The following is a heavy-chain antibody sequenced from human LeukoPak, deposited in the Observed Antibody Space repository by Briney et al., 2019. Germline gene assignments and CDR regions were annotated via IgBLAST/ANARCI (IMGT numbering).Heavy chain of an antibody. Sequence: GESLETSCKGSGYSFTSYWISWVRQMPGKGLEWMGRIDPSDSYTNYSPSFQGHVTISADKSISTAYLQWSSLKASDTAMYYCARGRNCSSTSCHPWGVWGEGTTASASS. CDR2: IDPSDSYT. D-gene: IGHD2-2*01. V-gene: IGHV5-10-1*01. CDR3: ARGRNCSSTSCHPWGV. J-gene: IGHJ6*04. CDR1: GYSFTSYW.